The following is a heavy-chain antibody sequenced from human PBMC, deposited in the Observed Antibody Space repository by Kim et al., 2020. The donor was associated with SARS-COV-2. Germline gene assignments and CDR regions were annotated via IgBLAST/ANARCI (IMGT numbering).Heavy chain of an antibody. CDR3: ARDSTPYVRGTNWFDP. CDR2: ISYDGSNK. D-gene: IGHD3-10*02. J-gene: IGHJ5*02. V-gene: IGHV3-30*04. CDR1: GFTFSSYA. Sequence: GGSLRLSCAASGFTFSSYAMHWVRQAPGKGLEWVAVISYDGSNKYYADSVKGRFNISRDNSKNTLYLQMNSLRAEDTAVYYCARDSTPYVRGTNWFDPWGQGSLVTVSS.